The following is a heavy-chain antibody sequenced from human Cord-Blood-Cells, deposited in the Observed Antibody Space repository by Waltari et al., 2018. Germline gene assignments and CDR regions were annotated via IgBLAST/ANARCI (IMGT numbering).Heavy chain of an antibody. J-gene: IGHJ4*02. Sequence: QVQLQESGPGLVKPSEPLSLTCAVSGYSISSGYYWGWIRQPPGKGLEWIGSIYHSGSTYYNPSLKSRVTISVDTSKNQFSLKLSSVTAADTAVYYCARAAGYCSSTSCYFDYWGQGTLVTVSS. CDR1: GYSISSGYY. V-gene: IGHV4-38-2*01. CDR3: ARAAGYCSSTSCYFDY. D-gene: IGHD2-2*01. CDR2: IYHSGST.